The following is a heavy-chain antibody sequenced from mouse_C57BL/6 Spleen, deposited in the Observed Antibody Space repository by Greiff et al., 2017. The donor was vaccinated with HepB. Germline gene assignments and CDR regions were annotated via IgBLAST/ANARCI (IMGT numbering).Heavy chain of an antibody. CDR1: GFTFSDYG. Sequence: DVKLQESGGGLVKPGGSLKLSCAASGFTFSDYGMHWVRQAPEKGLEWVAYISSGSSTIYYADTVKGRFTISRDNAKNTLFLQMTSLRSEDTAMYYCARNYGSSRFAYWGQGTLVTVSA. D-gene: IGHD1-1*01. CDR2: ISSGSSTI. V-gene: IGHV5-17*01. CDR3: ARNYGSSRFAY. J-gene: IGHJ3*01.